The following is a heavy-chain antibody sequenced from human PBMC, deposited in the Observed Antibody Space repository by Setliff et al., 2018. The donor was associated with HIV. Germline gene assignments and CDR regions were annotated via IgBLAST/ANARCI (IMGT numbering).Heavy chain of an antibody. D-gene: IGHD3-22*01. CDR3: ARGPNLLTHYYDSSGYAVGYSDH. Sequence: PSETLSLTCAVSGYSISSGYYWGWIRQPPGKGLEWIGETSHSGSTNYNPSLKSRVTILVDKSKNQLSLRLSSVTAADTAVYYCARGPNLLTHYYDSSGYAVGYSDHWGQGTLVTVSS. CDR1: GYSISSGYY. V-gene: IGHV4-38-2*01. J-gene: IGHJ4*02. CDR2: TSHSGST.